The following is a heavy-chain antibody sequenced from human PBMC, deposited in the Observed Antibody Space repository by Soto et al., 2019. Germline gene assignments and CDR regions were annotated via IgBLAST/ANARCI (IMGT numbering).Heavy chain of an antibody. CDR3: ARDDYCSSTSCYTGDGMDV. CDR1: GFTFSSYA. Sequence: PGGSLRLSCAASGFTFSSYAMHWVRQAPGKGLEWVAVISYDGSDKYYADSVKGRFTISRDNSKNTLYLQMNSLRAEDTAVYYCARDDYCSSTSCYTGDGMDVWGQGTTVTVSS. CDR2: ISYDGSDK. J-gene: IGHJ6*02. V-gene: IGHV3-30-3*01. D-gene: IGHD2-2*02.